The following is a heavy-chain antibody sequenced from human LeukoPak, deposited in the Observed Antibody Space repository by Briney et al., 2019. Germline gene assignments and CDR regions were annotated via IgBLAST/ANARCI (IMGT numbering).Heavy chain of an antibody. J-gene: IGHJ4*02. Sequence: PGGSLRLSCAASGFTFSSYAMHWVRQAPGKGLEYVSAISSNGGSTYYANSVKGRFTISRDNSKNTLYLQMGSLRAEDMAVYYCAREQRITMIVDAGGVDYWGQGTLVTVSS. D-gene: IGHD3-22*01. V-gene: IGHV3-64*01. CDR2: ISSNGGST. CDR1: GFTFSSYA. CDR3: AREQRITMIVDAGGVDY.